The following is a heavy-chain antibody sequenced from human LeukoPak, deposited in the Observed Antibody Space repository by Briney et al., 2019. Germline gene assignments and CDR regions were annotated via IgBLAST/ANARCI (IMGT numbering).Heavy chain of an antibody. CDR3: ARDGDTVLTRGYYFYMDV. D-gene: IGHD4-23*01. CDR1: GFTFSSYA. J-gene: IGHJ6*03. V-gene: IGHV3-21*01. Sequence: NPGGSLRLSCAASGFTFSSYAMSWVRQAPGKGLEWVSSISTSSSYIYYADSVKGRFTISRDNAGNSLYLQMNSLRAEDTAVYYCARDGDTVLTRGYYFYMDVWGKGTTVTVSS. CDR2: ISTSSSYI.